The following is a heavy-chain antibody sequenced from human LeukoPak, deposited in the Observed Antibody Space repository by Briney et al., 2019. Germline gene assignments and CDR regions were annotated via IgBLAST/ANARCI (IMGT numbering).Heavy chain of an antibody. CDR1: GFTFSNYY. D-gene: IGHD2-2*01. CDR2: ISSSGTTI. J-gene: IGHJ4*02. CDR3: ASRKAVVREGLGY. Sequence: GGSLRLSCAASGFTFSNYYVTWIRQAPGKGLEWVSYISSSGTTIYYAESVKGRFTISRDNAKNPVYLQMNSLRADDTAVYYWASRKAVVREGLGYWGQGTLVTVSS. V-gene: IGHV3-11*04.